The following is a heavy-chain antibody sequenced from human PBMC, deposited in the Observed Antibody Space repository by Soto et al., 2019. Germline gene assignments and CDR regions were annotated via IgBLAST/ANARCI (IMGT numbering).Heavy chain of an antibody. CDR1: GGSISSYY. CDR2: IYYSGST. D-gene: IGHD2-2*01. CDR3: ARDSTYYYYMDV. J-gene: IGHJ6*03. Sequence: QVQLQESGPGLVKPSETLSLTCTVSGGSISSYYWSWIRQPPGKGLEWIGYIYYSGSTTYNPSLKGRVTISVDTSKNQFSLKLSSVTAADTAVYYCARDSTYYYYMDVWGKGTTVTVSS. V-gene: IGHV4-59*01.